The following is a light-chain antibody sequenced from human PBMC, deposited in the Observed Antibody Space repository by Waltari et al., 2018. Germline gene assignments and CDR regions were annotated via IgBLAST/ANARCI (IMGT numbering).Light chain of an antibody. CDR1: QSVTSNY. V-gene: IGKV3-20*01. Sequence: EIVLTQSPATLSLSPGERATLSCRASQSVTSNYLAWYQQKPGQAPRLLIYGVSSRATGVPDRFSGGGSGTEFTLTITRLEPEDFAVYYCQQYASSRTFGQGT. J-gene: IGKJ1*01. CDR2: GVS. CDR3: QQYASSRT.